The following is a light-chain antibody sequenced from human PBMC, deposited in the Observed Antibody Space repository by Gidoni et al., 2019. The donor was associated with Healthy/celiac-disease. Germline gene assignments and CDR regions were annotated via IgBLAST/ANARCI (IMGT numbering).Light chain of an antibody. CDR1: HSISSY. J-gene: IGKJ4*01. Sequence: DIQMTQSTSSMSSSVGDRVTITCSASHSISSYFNWYQKKPGTAPKLLIYAAYSLQSGVPSRFSGSGYGTDFTLTIRRLQHEDFVNYYCQQSYSTFTFGGGTKVEIK. CDR2: AAY. V-gene: IGKV1-39*01. CDR3: QQSYSTFT.